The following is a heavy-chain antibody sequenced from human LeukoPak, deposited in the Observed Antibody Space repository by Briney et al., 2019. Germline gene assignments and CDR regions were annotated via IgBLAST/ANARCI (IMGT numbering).Heavy chain of an antibody. CDR1: GYTLTELS. J-gene: IGHJ4*02. V-gene: IGHV1-24*01. Sequence: GASVKVSCKVSGYTLTELSMHWVRQAPGKGLEWMGGFDPEDGETIYAQKFQGRVTMTEDTSTDTAYMELSSLGSEDTAVYYCATDLFIVGATESWDWGQGTLVTVSS. D-gene: IGHD1-26*01. CDR2: FDPEDGET. CDR3: ATDLFIVGATESWD.